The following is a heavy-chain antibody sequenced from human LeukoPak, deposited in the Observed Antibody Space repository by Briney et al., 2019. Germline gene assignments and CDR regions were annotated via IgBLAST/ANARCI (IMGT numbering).Heavy chain of an antibody. D-gene: IGHD3-22*01. CDR1: GYTFTGYY. V-gene: IGHV1-2*06. CDR2: IVPNSGDT. CDR3: ARGGVVTSVGHTFYYGMDV. Sequence: ASVKVSCKTSGYTFTGYYMLWVRQAPGQGLEWMGRIVPNSGDTNYAQKFQGRVTLTRDTSISTAYMELSRLRSDDTAIYYCARGGVVTSVGHTFYYGMDVWGQGTTVTVSS. J-gene: IGHJ6*02.